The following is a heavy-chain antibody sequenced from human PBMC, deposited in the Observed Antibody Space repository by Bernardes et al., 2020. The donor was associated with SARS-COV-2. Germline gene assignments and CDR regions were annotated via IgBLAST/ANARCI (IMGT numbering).Heavy chain of an antibody. D-gene: IGHD3-22*01. CDR1: GGSISSYY. Sequence: SEPLSLTCTVSGGSISSYYWSWIRQPPGKGLEWIGYIYYSGSTNYNPSLKSRVTISVDTSKNQFSLKLSSVTAADTAVYYCASRSYDSDAFDIWGQGTMVTVSS. CDR3: ASRSYDSDAFDI. CDR2: IYYSGST. V-gene: IGHV4-59*01. J-gene: IGHJ3*02.